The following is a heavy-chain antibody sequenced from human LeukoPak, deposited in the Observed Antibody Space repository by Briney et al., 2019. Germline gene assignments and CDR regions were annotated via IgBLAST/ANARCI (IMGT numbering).Heavy chain of an antibody. CDR1: GYSISSGYY. CDR2: IYHSGST. D-gene: IGHD1-1*01. Sequence: PSETLSLTCAVSGYSISSGYYWGWIRQPPGKGLEWIGSIYHSGSTYYNPSLKSRVTISVDTSKNQFSLKLSSVTAADTAVYYCARQVRPDAFDTWGQGTMVTVSS. V-gene: IGHV4-38-2*01. CDR3: ARQVRPDAFDT. J-gene: IGHJ3*02.